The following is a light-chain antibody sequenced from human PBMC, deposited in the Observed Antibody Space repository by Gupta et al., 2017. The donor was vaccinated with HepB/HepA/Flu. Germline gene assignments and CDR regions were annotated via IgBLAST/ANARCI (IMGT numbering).Light chain of an antibody. CDR1: QSVSK. CDR3: QQYETWPGRT. Sequence: EIVMTQSPATLSVSPGERATLCCRASQSVSKLAWYKQEPGQAPRLLIYGASTRDTGLPARFSGTAYGTELPLTISIRQSEDFAVYYCQQYETWPGRTFGEGTKVEIK. J-gene: IGKJ4*02. CDR2: GAS. V-gene: IGKV3-15*01.